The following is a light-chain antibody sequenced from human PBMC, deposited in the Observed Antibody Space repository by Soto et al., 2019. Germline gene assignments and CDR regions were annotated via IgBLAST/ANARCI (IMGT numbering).Light chain of an antibody. CDR1: QSVTSN. CDR2: AAS. V-gene: IGKV1-39*01. CDR3: QQYYSSPYT. Sequence: DIQMTQSPSTLSGSVGDRVTITCRASQSVTSNLNWYQQKFGETPKLLMYAASNLQGGVPSRFSGSGSGTDFTLTISSLQPEDFATYYCQQYYSSPYTFGQGTKLEV. J-gene: IGKJ2*01.